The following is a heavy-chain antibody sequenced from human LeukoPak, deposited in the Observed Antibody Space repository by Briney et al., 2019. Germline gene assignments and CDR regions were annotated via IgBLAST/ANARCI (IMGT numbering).Heavy chain of an antibody. CDR1: GFTFSDYY. V-gene: IGHV3-11*01. CDR2: ISSSLSTI. J-gene: IGHJ4*02. D-gene: IGHD3-10*01. CDR3: ASVLWFVYPPHY. Sequence: GGSLRLSCAASGFTFSDYYMSWIRQAPGKGLEWVSYISSSLSTIYYADSVKGRFTISRDNAKNSLYLQMNSLRAEDTAVYYCASVLWFVYPPHYWGQGTLVSVVS.